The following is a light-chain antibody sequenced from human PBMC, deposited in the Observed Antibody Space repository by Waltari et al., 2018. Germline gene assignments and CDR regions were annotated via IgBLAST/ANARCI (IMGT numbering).Light chain of an antibody. CDR1: QSISSY. CDR3: QQSYSSPPWT. J-gene: IGKJ1*01. Sequence: IQMTHSPPSRSASVGDRVPTTCRASQSISSYLNWYQQKPGKAPKLLISAASSLQSGVPSRFSGSGSGTDFTLTISGLRPEDFATYYCQQSYSSPPWTFGQGTKVEIK. CDR2: AAS. V-gene: IGKV1-39*01.